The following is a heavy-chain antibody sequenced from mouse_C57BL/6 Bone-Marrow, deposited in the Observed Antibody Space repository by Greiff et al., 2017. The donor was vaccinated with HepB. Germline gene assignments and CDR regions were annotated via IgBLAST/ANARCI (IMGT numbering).Heavy chain of an antibody. Sequence: VQLKQPGAELVKPGASVKLSCKASGYTFTSYWMHWVKQRPGRGLEWIGRIDPNSGGTKYNEKFKSKATLTVDKPSSTAYMQLSSLTSEDSAVYTCAREGYYYGSFYYAMEYWGQGTSVTVSA. CDR3: AREGYYYGSFYYAMEY. CDR1: GYTFTSYW. V-gene: IGHV1-72*01. D-gene: IGHD1-1*01. CDR2: IDPNSGGT. J-gene: IGHJ4*01.